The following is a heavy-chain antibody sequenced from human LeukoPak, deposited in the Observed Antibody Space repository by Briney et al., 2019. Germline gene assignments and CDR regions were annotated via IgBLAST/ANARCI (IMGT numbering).Heavy chain of an antibody. CDR2: IEPNSANT. CDR3: ARANRRITMIVVVISGYYFDY. J-gene: IGHJ4*02. Sequence: SLKPSSTASGYTFTTYAINWVRQATGPGLQCMGWIEPNSANTGYAQKTQRRVTMTRNNSISTAYMELSSLRSKHTAVYYRARANRRITMIVVVISGYYFDYWGQGPLATVSS. CDR1: GYTFTTYA. V-gene: IGHV1-8*01. D-gene: IGHD3-22*01.